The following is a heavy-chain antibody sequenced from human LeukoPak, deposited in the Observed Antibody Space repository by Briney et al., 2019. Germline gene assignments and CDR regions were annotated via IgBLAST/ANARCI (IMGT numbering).Heavy chain of an antibody. J-gene: IGHJ4*02. CDR3: ARDQMYCSSTNCPFDY. CDR2: ICHSGST. V-gene: IGHV4-34*01. Sequence: ASETLSLTCAVYGGSFSGSYWSWIRRPPGKGLEWIGEICHSGSTSYNPSLQSRVTISADTSKNQFSLRLSSVTAADAAMYYCARDQMYCSSTNCPFDYWGQGTLVTVSS. D-gene: IGHD2-2*01. CDR1: GGSFSGSY.